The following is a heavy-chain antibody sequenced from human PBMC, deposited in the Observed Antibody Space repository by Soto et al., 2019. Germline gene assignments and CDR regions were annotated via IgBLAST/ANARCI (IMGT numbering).Heavy chain of an antibody. J-gene: IGHJ5*02. D-gene: IGHD6-13*01. Sequence: QLQLQESGPGLVKPSETLSLTCTVSGGSISSSSFHWGWIRQPPGKGLEWIGSIYSRGSTYYSPSLKSRVTISVDTSKNQFSLKLSSVTAADTAVFYCARRERAAGTDWWFDPWGQGTLVTVSS. V-gene: IGHV4-39*01. CDR3: ARRERAAGTDWWFDP. CDR2: IYSRGST. CDR1: GGSISSSSFH.